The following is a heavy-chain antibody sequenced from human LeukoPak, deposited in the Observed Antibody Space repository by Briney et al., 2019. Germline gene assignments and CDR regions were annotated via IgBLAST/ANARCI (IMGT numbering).Heavy chain of an antibody. D-gene: IGHD3-10*01. V-gene: IGHV3-23*01. Sequence: GGSLRLSCAASGFTFSSYAMSWVRQAPGKGLEWVSAISGSGGSTYYADSVKGRFTISRDNSKNTLYLQMNSLRAEDTAVYYCAKDRGYCSGSYYLYYFDYWGQGTLVTVSS. J-gene: IGHJ4*02. CDR1: GFTFSSYA. CDR2: ISGSGGST. CDR3: AKDRGYCSGSYYLYYFDY.